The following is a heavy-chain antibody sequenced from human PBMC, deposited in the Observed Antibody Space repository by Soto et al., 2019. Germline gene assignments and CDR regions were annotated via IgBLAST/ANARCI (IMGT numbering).Heavy chain of an antibody. CDR2: INPDSGAT. V-gene: IGHV1-2*02. Sequence: HEHLVQSGAEVKRPGASLKVSCKASGYSFTGYYIHWVRQAPGQGLEWMGWINPDSGATNYAQNFQGRVTLTSATSISTASIYLTSLTSDDTAVYYCARGDYGTGGYPFPYFDYWGQGTLVIVSS. J-gene: IGHJ4*02. D-gene: IGHD2-8*02. CDR3: ARGDYGTGGYPFPYFDY. CDR1: GYSFTGYY.